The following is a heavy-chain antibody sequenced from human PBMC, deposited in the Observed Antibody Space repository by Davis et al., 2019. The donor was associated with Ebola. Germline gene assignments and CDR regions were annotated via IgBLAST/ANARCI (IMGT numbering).Heavy chain of an antibody. CDR3: ARDHGVTGTGAFDP. V-gene: IGHV1-8*01. D-gene: IGHD1-14*01. Sequence: ASVKVSCKTSGYTFRNYDINWVRQATGQGLEWMGWMNPNNGNTGYAQKFQGRVTMTSNTATTPAYMDLSSLTSEDTAVYFCARDHGVTGTGAFDPWGQGTLVTVST. CDR1: GYTFRNYD. J-gene: IGHJ5*02. CDR2: MNPNNGNT.